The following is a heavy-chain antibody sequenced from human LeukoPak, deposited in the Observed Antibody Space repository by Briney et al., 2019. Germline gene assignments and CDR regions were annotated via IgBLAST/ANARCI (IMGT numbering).Heavy chain of an antibody. J-gene: IGHJ4*02. CDR1: GFTLSSYA. D-gene: IGHD3-22*01. V-gene: IGHV3-23*01. CDR3: AKDKAALYYYDSSGYPKGGYFDY. CDR2: ISGSAGST. Sequence: GGSLRLSCAASGFTLSSYAMSWVRQAPGKGLEWVSLISGSAGSTYYADSVKGRFTISRDITKNTLYLQMNSMRAEDTAVYYCAKDKAALYYYDSSGYPKGGYFDYWGQGTLVTVSS.